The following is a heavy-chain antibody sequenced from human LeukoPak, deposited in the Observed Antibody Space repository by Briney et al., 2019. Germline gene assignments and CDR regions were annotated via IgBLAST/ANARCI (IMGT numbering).Heavy chain of an antibody. Sequence: SETLSLTCAVYGGSFSGYYWSWIRQPPGKGLEWIGEINHSGSTNYNPSLKSRVTISVDTSKNQFSLKLSSVTAADTAVYYCARGYSSSWYLNWFDPWGQGTLVTVSS. V-gene: IGHV4-34*01. D-gene: IGHD6-13*01. J-gene: IGHJ5*02. CDR2: INHSGST. CDR1: GGSFSGYY. CDR3: ARGYSSSWYLNWFDP.